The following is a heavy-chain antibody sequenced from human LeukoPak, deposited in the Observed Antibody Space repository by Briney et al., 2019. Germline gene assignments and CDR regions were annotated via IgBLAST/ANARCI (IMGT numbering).Heavy chain of an antibody. CDR1: GFTFSSYG. Sequence: PGGSLRLSCAASGFTFSSYGMHWVRRAPGKGLEWVTFIRYDGNNKYYADSVKGRFTISRDNSKNTLYLQMNSLRAEDTAVYYCAKKAQAQGWELLSIDYWGQGTLVTVSS. CDR3: AKKAQAQGWELLSIDY. D-gene: IGHD1-26*01. V-gene: IGHV3-30*02. J-gene: IGHJ4*02. CDR2: IRYDGNNK.